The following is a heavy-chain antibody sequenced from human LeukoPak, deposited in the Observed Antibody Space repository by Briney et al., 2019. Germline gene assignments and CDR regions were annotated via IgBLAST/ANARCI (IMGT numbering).Heavy chain of an antibody. CDR3: ARASLWEYYDSSAFDP. V-gene: IGHV4-34*01. Sequence: SETLSLTCAAYGGSFSGYYWSWIRQPPGKGLEWIGEINHSGSTNYNPSLKSRVTISVDTSKNQFSLKLSSVTAADTAVYYCARASLWEYYDSSAFDPWGQGTLVTVSS. CDR1: GGSFSGYY. D-gene: IGHD3-22*01. J-gene: IGHJ5*02. CDR2: INHSGST.